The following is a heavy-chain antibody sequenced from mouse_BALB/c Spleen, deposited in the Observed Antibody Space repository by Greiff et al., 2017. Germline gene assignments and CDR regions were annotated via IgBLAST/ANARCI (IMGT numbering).Heavy chain of an antibody. J-gene: IGHJ1*01. CDR3: AGGGYGGYFDV. CDR2: IDPANGNT. V-gene: IGHV14-3*02. Sequence: EVQLQQSGAELVKPGASVKLSCTASGFNIKDTYMHWVKQRPEQGLEWIGRIDPANGNTKYDPKFQGKATITADTSSNTAYLQLSSLTSEDTAVYYCAGGGYGGYFDVWGAGTTVTVSS. D-gene: IGHD2-2*01. CDR1: GFNIKDTY.